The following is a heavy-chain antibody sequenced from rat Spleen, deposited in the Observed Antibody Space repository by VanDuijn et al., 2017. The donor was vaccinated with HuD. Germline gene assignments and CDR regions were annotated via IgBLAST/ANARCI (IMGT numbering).Heavy chain of an antibody. CDR2: ISYSGST. V-gene: IGHV3-1*01. CDR3: ARSFTIAAISTYFDY. D-gene: IGHD1-2*01. CDR1: GYSITSNY. Sequence: EVQLQESGPGLVKPSQSLSLTCSVTGYSITSNYWGWIRKFPGNKMEWMGYISYSGSTSYNPSLKSRISITRDTSKNQFFLQLNSVTTEDTATYYCARSFTIAAISTYFDYWGQGVMVTVSS. J-gene: IGHJ2*01.